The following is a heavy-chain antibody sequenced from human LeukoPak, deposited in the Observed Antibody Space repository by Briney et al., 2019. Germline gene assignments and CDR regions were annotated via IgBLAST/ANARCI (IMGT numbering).Heavy chain of an antibody. V-gene: IGHV4-39*07. Sequence: PSETLSLTCTVSGGSISSSSYYWGWIRQPPGKGLEWIGSIYYSGSTNYNPSLKSRVTISVDMSKKQFSLKLTSVTAADTAVYYCATPSSGYKIDAFDVWGQGNLVTVSS. D-gene: IGHD3-22*01. J-gene: IGHJ3*01. CDR1: GGSISSSSYY. CDR2: IYYSGST. CDR3: ATPSSGYKIDAFDV.